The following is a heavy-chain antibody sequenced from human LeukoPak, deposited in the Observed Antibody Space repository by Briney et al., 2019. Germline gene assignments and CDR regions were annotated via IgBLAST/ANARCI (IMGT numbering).Heavy chain of an antibody. CDR1: GFTFSNCG. CDR2: ISGSGGST. Sequence: GGSLRLSCAASGFTFSNCGMSWVRQAPGKGLEWVSGISGSGGSTYYADSVKGRFTISRDNSKNTLYLQMNSLRAEDTAVYYCTKVLYSGSYFFDYWGQGTLVTVSS. J-gene: IGHJ4*02. CDR3: TKVLYSGSYFFDY. D-gene: IGHD1-26*01. V-gene: IGHV3-23*01.